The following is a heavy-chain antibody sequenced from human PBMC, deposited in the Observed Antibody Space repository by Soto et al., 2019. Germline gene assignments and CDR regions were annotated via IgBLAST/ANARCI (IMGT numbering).Heavy chain of an antibody. V-gene: IGHV4-31*11. J-gene: IGHJ4*02. Sequence: SETLSLTCAVSGGSISRGGYYWSWIRQHPGKGLEWIGYIYYSESTYYNPSLKSRVIISADTSKNQFSLKLSSVTAADTAVYYCARVLGYCSGTNCYPDYWGPGTLVTVSS. CDR1: GGSISRGGYY. CDR2: IYYSEST. CDR3: ARVLGYCSGTNCYPDY. D-gene: IGHD2-15*01.